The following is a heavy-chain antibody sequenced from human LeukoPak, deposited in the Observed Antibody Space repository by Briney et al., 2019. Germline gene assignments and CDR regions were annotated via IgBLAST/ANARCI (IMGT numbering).Heavy chain of an antibody. D-gene: IGHD7-27*01. CDR3: AKDGGLWVSAHWGDS. V-gene: IGHV3-23*01. J-gene: IGHJ4*02. CDR2: ITTSDGNT. Sequence: GGSLRLSCAASGFTFSSYTMSWVRQAPGKGLEWVSTITTSDGNTYYADSVKGRFTVSRDNSKNTLLLQMNSLRAEDTAVYYCAKDGGLWVSAHWGDSWGRGTLVTVSS. CDR1: GFTFSSYT.